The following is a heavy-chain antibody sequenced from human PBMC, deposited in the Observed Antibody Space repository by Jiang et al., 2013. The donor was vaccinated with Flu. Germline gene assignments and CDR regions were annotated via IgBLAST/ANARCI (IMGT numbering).Heavy chain of an antibody. V-gene: IGHV1-69*01. CDR2: IIPIFGTA. CDR1: GGTFSSYA. Sequence: GAEVKKPGSSVKVSCKASGGTFSSYAISWVRQAPGQGLEWMGGIIPIFGTANYAQKFQGRVTITADESTSTAYMELSSLRSEDTAVYYCARDLTAVGFGELRRVGGMDVWGQGTTVTVSS. D-gene: IGHD3-10*01. CDR3: ARDLTAVGFGELRRVGGMDV. J-gene: IGHJ6*02.